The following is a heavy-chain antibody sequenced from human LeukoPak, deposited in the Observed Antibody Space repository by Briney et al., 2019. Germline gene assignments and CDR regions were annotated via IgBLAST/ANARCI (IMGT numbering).Heavy chain of an antibody. CDR2: IKQDGCEE. CDR1: GFTFSSYW. CDR3: ARDPHGDAY. Sequence: PGGSLTLSCEAPGFTFSSYWMSWVRQAPGKGLEWVATIKQDGCEEYYVESVKGRFTISRENGKNSLYLQMNSLRAEDTAVYYCARDPHGDAYWGQGTLVTVSS. V-gene: IGHV3-7*01. J-gene: IGHJ4*02.